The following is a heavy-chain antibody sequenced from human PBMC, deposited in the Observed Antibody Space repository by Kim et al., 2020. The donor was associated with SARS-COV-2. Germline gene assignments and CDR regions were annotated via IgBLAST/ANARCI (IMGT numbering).Heavy chain of an antibody. CDR3: AKDYDFWSGYYRRYYYYYMDV. Sequence: GGSLRLSCAASGFTFSSYAMSWVRQAPGKGLEWVSAISGSGGSTYYADSVKGRFTISRDNSKNTLYLQMNSLRAEDTAVYYCAKDYDFWSGYYRRYYYYYMDVWGKGTTVTVSS. CDR2: ISGSGGST. D-gene: IGHD3-3*01. V-gene: IGHV3-23*01. J-gene: IGHJ6*03. CDR1: GFTFSSYA.